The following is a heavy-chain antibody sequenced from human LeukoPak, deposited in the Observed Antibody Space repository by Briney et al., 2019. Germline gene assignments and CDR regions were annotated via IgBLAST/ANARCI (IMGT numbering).Heavy chain of an antibody. CDR1: GFIFSDYV. J-gene: IGHJ6*02. D-gene: IGHD3-22*01. CDR3: AKGQTSYYYDSRSLYYGMDV. Sequence: GGSLRLSCAGSGFIFSDYVMSWVRQAPGKGLEWVSASGTGGRTYYADSVKGRFTISRDNSKKTVFLQMDGLRVEDTAVYYCAKGQTSYYYDSRSLYYGMDVWGQGTTVTVSS. CDR2: SGTGGRT. V-gene: IGHV3-23*01.